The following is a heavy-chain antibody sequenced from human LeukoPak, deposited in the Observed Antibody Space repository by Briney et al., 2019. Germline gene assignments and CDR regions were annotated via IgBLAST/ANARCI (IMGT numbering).Heavy chain of an antibody. CDR3: ASDIVVVPAAPHLHYYMDV. J-gene: IGHJ6*03. CDR2: INHSGST. CDR1: GGSFSGYY. V-gene: IGHV4-34*01. D-gene: IGHD2-2*01. Sequence: SETLSLTCAVYGGSFSGYYWSWIRQPPGKGLEWIGEINHSGSTNYNPSLKSRVTISVDTSKNQFSLKLSSVTAADTAVYYCASDIVVVPAAPHLHYYMDVWGKGTTVTVSS.